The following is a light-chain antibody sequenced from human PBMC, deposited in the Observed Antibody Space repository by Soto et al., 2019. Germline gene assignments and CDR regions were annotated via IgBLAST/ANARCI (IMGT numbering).Light chain of an antibody. V-gene: IGKV3-15*01. Sequence: EIVMTQSPATLTVSPGERATLSCRASQSIFTNLAWYQQKPGQAPRLLIHGASSRATGIPARFSGSGSGTDFTLTISSLQSEDSAVYYCQQYNEWPLTFGGGTKVDIK. CDR1: QSIFTN. J-gene: IGKJ4*01. CDR3: QQYNEWPLT. CDR2: GAS.